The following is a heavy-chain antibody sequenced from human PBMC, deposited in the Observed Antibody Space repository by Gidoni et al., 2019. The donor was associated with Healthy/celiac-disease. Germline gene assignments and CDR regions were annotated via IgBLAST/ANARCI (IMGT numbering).Heavy chain of an antibody. CDR3: ARTVDQWLVPRNTDY. J-gene: IGHJ4*02. V-gene: IGHV1-18*01. D-gene: IGHD6-19*01. Sequence: QVQLVQSGAEVKKPGASVKVSCKASGYTFTSYGISWVRQAPGQGLEWMGWISAYKGNTNYAQKLQGRGTMTTDTSTSTAYMELRSLRSDDTAVYYCARTVDQWLVPRNTDYWGQGTLVTVSS. CDR1: GYTFTSYG. CDR2: ISAYKGNT.